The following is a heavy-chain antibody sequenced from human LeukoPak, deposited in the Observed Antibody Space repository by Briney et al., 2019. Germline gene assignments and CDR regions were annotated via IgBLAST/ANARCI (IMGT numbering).Heavy chain of an antibody. CDR3: AAASYQRGYYFDY. CDR1: GGSISSGGYS. V-gene: IGHV4-61*08. J-gene: IGHJ4*02. Sequence: SQTLSLTCAVSGGSISSGGYSWSWIRQPPGKGLEWIGYIYYSGSTNYNPSLKSRVTISVDTSKNQFSLRLSSVTAADTAMYYCAAASYQRGYYFDYWGQGTLVPVSS. CDR2: IYYSGST. D-gene: IGHD2-2*01.